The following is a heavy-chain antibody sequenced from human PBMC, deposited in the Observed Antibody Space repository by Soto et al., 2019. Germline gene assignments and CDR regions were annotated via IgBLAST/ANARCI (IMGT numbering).Heavy chain of an antibody. CDR2: ISAYNGNT. J-gene: IGHJ6*02. V-gene: IGHV1-18*01. CDR3: ARERYCSSTSCYAENYYYYGMDV. Sequence: APGQGLEWMGWISAYNGNTNYAQKLQGRVAMTTDTSTSTAYMELRSLRSDDTAVYYCARERYCSSTSCYAENYYYYGMDVWGQGTTVTVSS. D-gene: IGHD2-2*01.